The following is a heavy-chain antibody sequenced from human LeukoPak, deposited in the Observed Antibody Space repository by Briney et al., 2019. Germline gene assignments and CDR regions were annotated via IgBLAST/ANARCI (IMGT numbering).Heavy chain of an antibody. CDR2: INPSGGST. V-gene: IGHV1-46*01. CDR3: ARAWGSYYRFDY. D-gene: IGHD1-26*01. Sequence: ASVKVSCKASGYTFTSYYMHWVRQAPGQGLEWTGIINPSGGSTSYAQKFQGRVTMTRDTSTSTVYMELSSLRSEDTAVYYCARAWGSYYRFDYWGQGTLVTVSS. J-gene: IGHJ4*02. CDR1: GYTFTSYY.